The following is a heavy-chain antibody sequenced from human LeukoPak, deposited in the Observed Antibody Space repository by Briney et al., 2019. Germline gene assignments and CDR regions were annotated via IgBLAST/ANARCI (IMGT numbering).Heavy chain of an antibody. D-gene: IGHD3-3*01. CDR3: ARGEFATIFGVVIENYYYGMDV. Sequence: SGTLSLTCAVYGGSFSGYYWSWIRQPPGKGLEWIGEIKHSGSTNYNPSLKSRVTISVDTSKNQFSLKLSSVTAADTAVYYCARGEFATIFGVVIENYYYGMDVWGQGTTVTVSS. CDR1: GGSFSGYY. CDR2: IKHSGST. V-gene: IGHV4-34*01. J-gene: IGHJ6*02.